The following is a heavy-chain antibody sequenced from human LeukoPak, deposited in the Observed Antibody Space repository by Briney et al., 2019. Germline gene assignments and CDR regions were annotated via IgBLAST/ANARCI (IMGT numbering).Heavy chain of an antibody. CDR2: IFSSGST. Sequence: SETLSLTCTVSGGSLSSYYWSWVRQPAGEGLEWIGRIFSSGSTNYNPSLTSGVTISVETSKNQFSLKLSSVTAADTAVYYCARDARGGYCSGGSCKSHPYNWFDPWGQGTLVTASS. J-gene: IGHJ5*02. V-gene: IGHV4-4*07. D-gene: IGHD2-15*01. CDR1: GGSLSSYY. CDR3: ARDARGGYCSGGSCKSHPYNWFDP.